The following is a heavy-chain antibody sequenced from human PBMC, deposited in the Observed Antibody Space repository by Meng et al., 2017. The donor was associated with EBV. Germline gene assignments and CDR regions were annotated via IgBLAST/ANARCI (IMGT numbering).Heavy chain of an antibody. CDR3: ARDVYGSGTYRSDP. V-gene: IGHV1-8*01. Sequence: QVQLVQAGGEVKKPGGSVKVSCKASGYTFTRYDINWVRQAPGQGLEWMGWMNPDSGDTGYAQKFQGRVTMTRDTSINTAYMDLSNLKSEDTALYYCARDVYGSGTYRSDPWGQGTLVTVSS. CDR1: GYTFTRYD. CDR2: MNPDSGDT. J-gene: IGHJ5*02. D-gene: IGHD3-10*01.